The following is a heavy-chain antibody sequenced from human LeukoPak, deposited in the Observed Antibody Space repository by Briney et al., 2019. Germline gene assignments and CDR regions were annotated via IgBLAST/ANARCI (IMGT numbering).Heavy chain of an antibody. CDR3: ARHYDSNSYGPGY. D-gene: IGHD3-22*01. J-gene: IGHJ4*02. CDR1: GFTFSSYS. Sequence: GGSLRLSCAASGFTFSSYSLNWVRQAPGKGLEWVSSISGSSSYIYYADSVKGRFTTSRDNAKNSPYLQMNSLRAEDTAVYYCARHYDSNSYGPGYWGQGTLVTVSS. CDR2: ISGSSSYI. V-gene: IGHV3-21*01.